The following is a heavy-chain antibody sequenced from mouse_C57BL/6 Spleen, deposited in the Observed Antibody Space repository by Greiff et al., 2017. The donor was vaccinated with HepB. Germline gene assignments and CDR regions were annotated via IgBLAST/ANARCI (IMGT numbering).Heavy chain of an antibody. CDR2: INPNNGGT. V-gene: IGHV1-18*01. CDR3: ARSSIYYYGSSFYFDY. J-gene: IGHJ2*01. D-gene: IGHD1-1*01. CDR1: GYTFTDYN. Sequence: VQLKESGPELVKPGASVKIPCKASGYTFTDYNMDWVKQSHGKSLEWIGDINPNNGGTIYNQKFKGKATLTVDKSSSTAYMELRSLTSEDTAVYYCARSSIYYYGSSFYFDYWGQGTTLTVSS.